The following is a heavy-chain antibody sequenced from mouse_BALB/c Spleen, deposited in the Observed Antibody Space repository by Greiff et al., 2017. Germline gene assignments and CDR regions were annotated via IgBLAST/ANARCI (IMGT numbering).Heavy chain of an antibody. CDR1: GYSFTGYY. D-gene: IGHD2-3*01. V-gene: IGHV1-31*01. Sequence: VQLQQSGPELVKPGASVKISCKASGYSFTGYYMHWVKQSHVKSLEWIGRINPYNGATSYNQNFKDKASLTVDKSSSTAYMELHSLTSEDSAVYYCASDDGYYAMDYWGQGTSVTVSS. CDR2: INPYNGAT. CDR3: ASDDGYYAMDY. J-gene: IGHJ4*01.